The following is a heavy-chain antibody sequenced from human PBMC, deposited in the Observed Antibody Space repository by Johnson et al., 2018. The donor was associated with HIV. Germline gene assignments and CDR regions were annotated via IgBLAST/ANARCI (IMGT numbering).Heavy chain of an antibody. D-gene: IGHD3-3*01. CDR2: ISYDGST. V-gene: IGHV3-30-3*01. Sequence: VQLVESGGGVVQPGGSLRLSCAASGFTFRSYAMHWVRQAPGKGLEWVALISYDGSTYYANSVKGRFIIPRDNTENALYLQMNSLSAEDRAVYYCARDNLATPFGAFDFWGQGTMVIVSS. J-gene: IGHJ3*01. CDR3: ARDNLATPFGAFDF. CDR1: GFTFRSYA.